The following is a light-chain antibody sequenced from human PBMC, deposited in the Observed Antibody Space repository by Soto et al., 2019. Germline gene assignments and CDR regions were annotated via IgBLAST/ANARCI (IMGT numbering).Light chain of an antibody. CDR2: GAS. Sequence: EIVMTQSPATLSVSPGEGATLSCRASQSVSSNLAWYQQKPGQAPRLLIYGASTRATGIPARFSGSGSGTDFTLTISRLEPEDFAVYYCQQYGSSGTFGQGTRLEIK. CDR1: QSVSSN. CDR3: QQYGSSGT. J-gene: IGKJ5*01. V-gene: IGKV3-15*01.